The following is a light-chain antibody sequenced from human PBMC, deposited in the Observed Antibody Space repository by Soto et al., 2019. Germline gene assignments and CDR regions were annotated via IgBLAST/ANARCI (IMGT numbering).Light chain of an antibody. V-gene: IGLV2-11*01. Sequence: QSALTQPRSMSGSPGQAVTISCTGTSSDVGDYNYVSWYQHHPGKAPKLMIYDVSKRPSGVPDRFSGSKSGNTASLTISGLQAEDEADYYCCSYAGTYTFVVFGGGTKLTV. CDR2: DVS. J-gene: IGLJ2*01. CDR1: SSDVGDYNY. CDR3: CSYAGTYTFVV.